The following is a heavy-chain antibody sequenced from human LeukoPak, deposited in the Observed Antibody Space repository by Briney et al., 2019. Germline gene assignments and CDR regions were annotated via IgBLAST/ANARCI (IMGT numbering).Heavy chain of an antibody. J-gene: IGHJ4*02. CDR1: GFTFSDYY. CDR2: ISSSGSTT. V-gene: IGHV3-11*01. Sequence: GGSLRLSCAASGFTFSDYYMSWIRQAPGKGLEWVSYISSSGSTTYYADSVKGRFTISRDNAKNSLYLQMNSLRAEDTAVYYCARRRYNWNAIDYWGQGTLVTVSS. D-gene: IGHD1-20*01. CDR3: ARRRYNWNAIDY.